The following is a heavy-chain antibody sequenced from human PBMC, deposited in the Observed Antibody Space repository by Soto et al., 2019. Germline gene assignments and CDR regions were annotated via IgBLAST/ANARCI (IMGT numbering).Heavy chain of an antibody. V-gene: IGHV3-23*01. CDR2: VGGGGDNI. J-gene: IGHJ4*02. D-gene: IGHD3-10*01. CDR1: GFTFSSYY. CDR3: AKRDSGSGRSPPLINS. Sequence: QLLESGGGLVQPGGSLRLSCAASGFTFSSYYMNWVRQATGKGLQWVATVGGGGDNIFYADSVKGRFTISRDDSQNMVFLQMNSLRPEDTAVYFCAKRDSGSGRSPPLINSWGQGTLVTVSS.